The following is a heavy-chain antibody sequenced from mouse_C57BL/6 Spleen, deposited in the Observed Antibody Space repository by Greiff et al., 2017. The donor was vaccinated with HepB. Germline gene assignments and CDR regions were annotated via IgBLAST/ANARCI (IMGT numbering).Heavy chain of an antibody. CDR2: IDPENGDT. Sequence: EVQLQQSGAELVRPGASVKLSCTASGFNIKDDYMHWVKQRPEQGLERTGWIDPENGDTESASKFQGKATITADTSSNTAYLQLTSLTSEDTAVFYCTVCYDVSYLGQGTLVTVSA. D-gene: IGHD2-4*01. V-gene: IGHV14-4*01. CDR3: TVCYDVSY. CDR1: GFNIKDDY. J-gene: IGHJ3*01.